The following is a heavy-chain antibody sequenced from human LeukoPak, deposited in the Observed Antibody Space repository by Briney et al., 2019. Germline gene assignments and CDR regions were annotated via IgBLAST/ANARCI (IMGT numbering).Heavy chain of an antibody. Sequence: GRSLRLSCAASGFTFSSYAMHWVRQAPGKGLEWVAFISYDGSNKYYADSVKGRFTISRDNSKNTLYLQMNSLRAEDTAVYYCARSGSPLPVEFDYWGQGTLVTVSS. CDR1: GFTFSSYA. CDR2: ISYDGSNK. J-gene: IGHJ4*02. CDR3: ARSGSPLPVEFDY. V-gene: IGHV3-30-3*01. D-gene: IGHD1-26*01.